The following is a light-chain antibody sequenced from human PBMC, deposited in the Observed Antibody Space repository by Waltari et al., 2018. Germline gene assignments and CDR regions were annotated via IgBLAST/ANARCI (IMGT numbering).Light chain of an antibody. V-gene: IGKV3D-15*01. CDR2: RPS. CDR3: LQLNNGRT. Sequence: EIVMTQSPATLSQSPGETSTLSCRASQSVSIRLDCYQQKPGLGPRPLIYRPSPRAAGIPARVSGSGSGTDFTLTISSLEPEDVGFCCCLQLNNGRTFGGGTKVEIK. CDR1: QSVSIR. J-gene: IGKJ4*01.